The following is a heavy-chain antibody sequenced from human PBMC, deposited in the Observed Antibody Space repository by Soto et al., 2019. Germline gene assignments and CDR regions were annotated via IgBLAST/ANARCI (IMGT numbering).Heavy chain of an antibody. CDR3: AKGWVDSSGWYEMYYYYYGMDV. D-gene: IGHD6-19*01. CDR2: ISGSGGST. Sequence: LRLSCAASGFTFSSYAMSWVRQAPGKGLEWVSAISGSGGSTYYADSVKGRFTISRDNSKNTLYLQMNSLRAEDTAVYYCAKGWVDSSGWYEMYYYYYGMDVWGQGTTVTVSS. J-gene: IGHJ6*02. CDR1: GFTFSSYA. V-gene: IGHV3-23*01.